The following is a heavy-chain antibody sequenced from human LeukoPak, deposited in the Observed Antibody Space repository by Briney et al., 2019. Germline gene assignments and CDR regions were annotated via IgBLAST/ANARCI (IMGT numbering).Heavy chain of an antibody. CDR1: GYTLTELS. CDR2: FDPEDGET. D-gene: IGHD6-13*01. CDR3: ATEPLIAAAGTIAGKYGMDV. J-gene: IGHJ6*02. V-gene: IGHV1-24*01. Sequence: ASVTVSCKVSGYTLTELSMHWVRQAPGKGLEWMGGFDPEDGETIYAQKFQGRVTMTEDTSTDTAYMELSSLRSEDTAVYYCATEPLIAAAGTIAGKYGMDVWGQGTTVTVSS.